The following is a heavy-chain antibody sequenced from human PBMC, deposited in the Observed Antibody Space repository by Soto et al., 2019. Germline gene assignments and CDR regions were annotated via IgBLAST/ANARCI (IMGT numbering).Heavy chain of an antibody. J-gene: IGHJ4*02. V-gene: IGHV3-33*01. Sequence: QVPLVESGGGVVQPGRSLRLSCAASGFTFSSYGMHWVRQAPGKGLEWVAVIWYDGSNKYYADSVKGRFTISRDNSKNTLYLQMNSLRAEDTAVYYCASARSGWYPLDYWGQGTLVTVSS. D-gene: IGHD6-19*01. CDR1: GFTFSSYG. CDR2: IWYDGSNK. CDR3: ASARSGWYPLDY.